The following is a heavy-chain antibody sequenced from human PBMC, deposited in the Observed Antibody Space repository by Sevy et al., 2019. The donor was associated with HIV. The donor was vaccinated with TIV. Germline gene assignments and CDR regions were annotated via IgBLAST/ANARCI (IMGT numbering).Heavy chain of an antibody. CDR1: GFTFSDYY. CDR2: ISSSGSTI. Sequence: GGSLRLSCAASGFTFSDYYMSWIRQAPGKGLEWVSYISSSGSTIYYADSVKGRCTISRDNAKNSLYLQMNSLRAEDTTVYYCARDSHIVVVPAAEGYGMDVWGQGITVTVSS. CDR3: ARDSHIVVVPAAEGYGMDV. D-gene: IGHD2-2*01. J-gene: IGHJ6*02. V-gene: IGHV3-11*04.